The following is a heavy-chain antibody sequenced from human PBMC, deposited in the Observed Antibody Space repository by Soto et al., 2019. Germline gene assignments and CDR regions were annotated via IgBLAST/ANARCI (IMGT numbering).Heavy chain of an antibody. CDR3: ARAHDYGDYNDAKDV. J-gene: IGHJ6*02. Sequence: GASVKVSCKASGYTFTSYGISWVRQAPGQGLEWMGWISAYNGNTNYAQKLQGRVTMTTDTSTSTAYMELRSLRSDDTAVYYCARAHDYGDYNDAKDVWGQGTTVTVSS. CDR2: ISAYNGNT. CDR1: GYTFTSYG. V-gene: IGHV1-18*01. D-gene: IGHD4-17*01.